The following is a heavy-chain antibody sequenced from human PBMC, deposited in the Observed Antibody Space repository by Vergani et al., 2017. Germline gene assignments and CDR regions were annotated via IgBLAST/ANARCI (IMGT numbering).Heavy chain of an antibody. V-gene: IGHV3-21*04. Sequence: EVQLVESGGGLVKPGGSLRLSCAASGFTFSTYSMNWVRQAPGKGLEWVSSISSSSSYIYFADSVKGRFAISRDNDKNSLYLQMNSLRAEDTAVYYCATLLGYCSSTSCYNVWGQGTTVTVSS. CDR2: ISSSSSYI. J-gene: IGHJ6*02. CDR1: GFTFSTYS. CDR3: ATLLGYCSSTSCYNV. D-gene: IGHD2-2*02.